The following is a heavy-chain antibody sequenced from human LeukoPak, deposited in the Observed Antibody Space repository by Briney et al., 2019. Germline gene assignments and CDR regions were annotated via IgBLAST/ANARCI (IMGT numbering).Heavy chain of an antibody. Sequence: GGSLRLPCAASGFTVSSNYMSWVRQAPGKGLEWVSGISGSGGGTNYADSVKGRFTISRANFKDTLYLQMNSLRAGDRGGYFCANRGVVIRVIPVGFYKEAYYFDSWGQGALVTVSS. CDR3: ANRGVVIRVIPVGFYKEAYYFDS. CDR1: GFTVSSNY. D-gene: IGHD3-10*01. V-gene: IGHV3-23*01. CDR2: ISGSGGGT. J-gene: IGHJ4*02.